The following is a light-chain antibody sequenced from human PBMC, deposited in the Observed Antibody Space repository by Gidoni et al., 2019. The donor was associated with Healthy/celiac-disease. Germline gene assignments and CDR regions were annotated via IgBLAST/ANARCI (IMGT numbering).Light chain of an antibody. CDR2: TAS. J-gene: IGKJ5*01. CDR1: QSISSW. CDR3: QQYNSYLIT. V-gene: IGKV1-5*03. Sequence: DIQMTQSPSTLSASVGDRVTITCRASQSISSWLAWYQQKTGKAPKLLIYTASSLESGVPSRFSGSGSGTEFTLTISSLQPDDFATYYCQQYNSYLITFGQGTRLEIK.